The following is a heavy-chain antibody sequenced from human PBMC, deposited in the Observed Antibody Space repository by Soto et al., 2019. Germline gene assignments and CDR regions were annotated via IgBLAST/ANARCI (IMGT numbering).Heavy chain of an antibody. J-gene: IGHJ6*02. Sequence: SVNVSCKSSGGTFSSYAISWVRQAPGQGLEWMGGIIPIFGTANYAQKFQGRVTITADESTSTAYMELSSLRSEDTAVYYCARDPYQLPRTHYYYYGMDVWGQGTTVTVSS. V-gene: IGHV1-69*13. CDR1: GGTFSSYA. D-gene: IGHD2-2*01. CDR2: IIPIFGTA. CDR3: ARDPYQLPRTHYYYYGMDV.